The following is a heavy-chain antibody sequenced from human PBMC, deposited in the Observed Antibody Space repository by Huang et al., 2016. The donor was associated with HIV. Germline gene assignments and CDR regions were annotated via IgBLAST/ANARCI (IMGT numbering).Heavy chain of an antibody. CDR3: ARSHSIHWGFNWFDP. CDR2: MYYSGST. CDR1: GGSISSYY. Sequence: QVQLQESGPGLVKPSETLSLTCTVSGGSISSYYWSWIRQPPGKGLEWIGYMYYSGSTTYNPSLKSRVTISVDTSKNQFSLKLSSVTAADTAVYYCARSHSIHWGFNWFDPWGQGTLVTVSS. J-gene: IGHJ5*02. D-gene: IGHD7-27*01. V-gene: IGHV4-59*01.